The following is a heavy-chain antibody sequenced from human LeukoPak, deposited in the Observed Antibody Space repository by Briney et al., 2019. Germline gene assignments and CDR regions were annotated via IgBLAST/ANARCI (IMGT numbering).Heavy chain of an antibody. Sequence: PGGSLRLSCAASGFIFSSYSINWVRQAPGKGLEWVSSISGSSTYIYYADSVKGRFTISRDNAKNSLYLQMSSLRAEDTAVYYCARYSNSLDYWGQGTLVTVSS. J-gene: IGHJ4*02. CDR3: ARYSNSLDY. D-gene: IGHD6-6*01. CDR2: ISGSSTYI. V-gene: IGHV3-21*01. CDR1: GFIFSSYS.